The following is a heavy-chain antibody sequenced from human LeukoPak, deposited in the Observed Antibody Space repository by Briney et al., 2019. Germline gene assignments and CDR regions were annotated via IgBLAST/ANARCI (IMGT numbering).Heavy chain of an antibody. D-gene: IGHD3-9*01. Sequence: GGSLRLSCAGSGFTFRDYGMSWVRQAPGKGLEWVSAISGSGGSTYYADSVKGRFTISRDNSKNTLYLQMNSLRAEDTAVYYCARVPGVYYDRLTGYGSGWFDPWGQGTLVTVSS. V-gene: IGHV3-23*01. CDR2: ISGSGGST. CDR1: GFTFRDYG. J-gene: IGHJ5*02. CDR3: ARVPGVYYDRLTGYGSGWFDP.